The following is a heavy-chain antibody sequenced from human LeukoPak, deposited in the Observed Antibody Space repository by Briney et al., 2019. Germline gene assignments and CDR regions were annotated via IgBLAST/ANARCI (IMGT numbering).Heavy chain of an antibody. CDR1: GYTFTGYY. Sequence: ASVKVSCKASGYTFTGYYMHWVRQAPGQGLEWMGWINPNSGGTNYAQKFQGRVTMTRDTSISTAYMELSRLRSDDTAVYYCARDVETLLRYSGGTNWFDPWGQGTLVTVSS. J-gene: IGHJ5*02. CDR2: INPNSGGT. V-gene: IGHV1-2*02. CDR3: ARDVETLLRYSGGTNWFDP. D-gene: IGHD3-9*01.